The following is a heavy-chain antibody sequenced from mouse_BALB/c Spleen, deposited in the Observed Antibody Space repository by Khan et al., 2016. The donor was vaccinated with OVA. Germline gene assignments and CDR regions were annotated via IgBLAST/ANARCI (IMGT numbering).Heavy chain of an antibody. CDR3: VRGRSY. CDR1: GYSITSDYA. V-gene: IGHV3-2*02. J-gene: IGHJ3*01. CDR2: INYSGST. Sequence: EVQLQEPGPSLVKPSQSLSLTCTVTGYSITSDYAWNWIRQFPGNRLEWMGYINYSGSTSKKPSLKSRMSITRDTSKNQIFLQLNSVTTEDTATYYCVRGRSYWGQGTLVTVSA.